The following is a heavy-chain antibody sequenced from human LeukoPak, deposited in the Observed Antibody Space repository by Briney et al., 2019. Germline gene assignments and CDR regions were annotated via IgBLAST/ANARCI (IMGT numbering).Heavy chain of an antibody. CDR1: GGTFSSYD. Sequence: SVKVSCKASGGTFSSYDISWVRQAPGQGLQWMGGIIPIFGTATYAQKFQGRVTITADESTNTAYLELSSLRSEDTAVYYCAREGGQTLDYYGSGSSLDYWGQGTLVTVSS. CDR3: AREGGQTLDYYGSGSSLDY. CDR2: IIPIFGTA. D-gene: IGHD3-10*01. J-gene: IGHJ4*02. V-gene: IGHV1-69*13.